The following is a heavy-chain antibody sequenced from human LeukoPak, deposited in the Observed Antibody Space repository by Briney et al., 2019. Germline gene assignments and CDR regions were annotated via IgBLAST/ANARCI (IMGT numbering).Heavy chain of an antibody. CDR1: GGTFSSYA. Sequence: SVKVSCKASGGTFSSYAISWVRQAPGQGLEWMGRIIPILGIANYAQKFQGRVTITADKSTSTAYMELSSLRSEDTAVYYCAREVLTIFGDSPYYYYGMDVWGQGTTVTVSS. D-gene: IGHD3-3*01. J-gene: IGHJ6*02. CDR2: IIPILGIA. CDR3: AREVLTIFGDSPYYYYGMDV. V-gene: IGHV1-69*04.